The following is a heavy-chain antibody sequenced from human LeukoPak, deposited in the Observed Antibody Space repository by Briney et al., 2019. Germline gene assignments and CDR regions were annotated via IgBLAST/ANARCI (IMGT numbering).Heavy chain of an antibody. CDR2: IIPIFGTA. CDR3: ARVGRRCGGDCSHGAFDI. D-gene: IGHD2-21*02. J-gene: IGHJ3*02. Sequence: SVKVSCKASGGTFSSYAISWVRQAPGQGLEWMGGIIPIFGTANYAQKFQGRVTITTDESTSTAYMELSSLRSEDTAVYYCARVGRRCGGDCSHGAFDIWGQGTMVTVSS. CDR1: GGTFSSYA. V-gene: IGHV1-69*05.